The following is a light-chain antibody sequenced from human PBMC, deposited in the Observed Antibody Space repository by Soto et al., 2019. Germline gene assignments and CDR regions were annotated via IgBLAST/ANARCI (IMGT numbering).Light chain of an antibody. J-gene: IGKJ1*01. CDR2: KAS. V-gene: IGKV1-5*03. CDR3: QQYNSYWT. Sequence: IQMTQSPSTLAASVGDRVTITCRASQSISSWLAWYQQKPGKAPKLLIYKASSLQIGVPSRFSGSGSGTEFTLTISSPQPDDFATYYCQQYNSYWTFGQGTKVDIK. CDR1: QSISSW.